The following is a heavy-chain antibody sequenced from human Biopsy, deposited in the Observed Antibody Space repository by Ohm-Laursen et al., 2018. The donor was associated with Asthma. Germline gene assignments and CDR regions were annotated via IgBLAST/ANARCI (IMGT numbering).Heavy chain of an antibody. J-gene: IGHJ3*02. CDR2: INAGNGNT. CDR3: ARTYYDFLTGQVNDALAM. CDR1: GYTFINYA. Sequence: SVKVPCKASGYTFINYAIHWVRQAPGQRLEWMGWINAGNGNTKYSQKFQGRVTITRDTSASTAYMDLSSLRSEDTAVYYCARTYYDFLTGQVNDALAMWGQGTVVTVSS. D-gene: IGHD3-9*01. V-gene: IGHV1-3*01.